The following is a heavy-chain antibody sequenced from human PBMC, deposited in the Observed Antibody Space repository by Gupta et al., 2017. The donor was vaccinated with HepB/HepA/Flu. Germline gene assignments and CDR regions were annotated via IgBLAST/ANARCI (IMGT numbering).Heavy chain of an antibody. CDR3: ARGFQVATPGSDY. V-gene: IGHV3-48*03. J-gene: IGHJ4*02. CDR1: GFPVISYE. D-gene: IGHD5-12*01. CDR2: ISSSGSTI. Sequence: EVQLVESGGGLVQPGGPLSLSCAPSGFPVISYEMNWVRQAPGKGLEWVSYISSSGSTIYYADSVKGRFTISRDNAKNSLYLQMNSLRAEDTAVYYCARGFQVATPGSDYWGQGTLVTVSS.